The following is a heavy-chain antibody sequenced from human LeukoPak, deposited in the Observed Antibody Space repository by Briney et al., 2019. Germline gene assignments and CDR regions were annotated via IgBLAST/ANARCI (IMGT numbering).Heavy chain of an antibody. D-gene: IGHD2-21*02. CDR1: GFTFSSYW. CDR2: INSDGSST. V-gene: IGHV3-74*01. J-gene: IGHJ4*02. CDR3: AVYCGGDCYHDY. Sequence: PGGSLRLSCAASGFTFSSYWMHWVRQAPGKGLVWVSHINSDGSSTTYADSVKGRFTISRDNAKNTLYLQMNSLRAEDTAVYYCAVYCGGDCYHDYWGQGTLVTVSS.